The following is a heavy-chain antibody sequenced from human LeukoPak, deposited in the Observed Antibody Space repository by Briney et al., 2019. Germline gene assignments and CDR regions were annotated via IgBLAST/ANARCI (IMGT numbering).Heavy chain of an antibody. D-gene: IGHD4-23*01. Sequence: PGGSLRLSCAASGFTFSSYSVNWVRQAPGKGLEWVSYISSSSSTIYYADSVKGRFTISRDNAKNSLYLQMNSLRDEDTAVYYCASTTVVTPYYYYGMDVWGQGTTVTVSS. CDR2: ISSSSSTI. J-gene: IGHJ6*02. CDR3: ASTTVVTPYYYYGMDV. V-gene: IGHV3-48*02. CDR1: GFTFSSYS.